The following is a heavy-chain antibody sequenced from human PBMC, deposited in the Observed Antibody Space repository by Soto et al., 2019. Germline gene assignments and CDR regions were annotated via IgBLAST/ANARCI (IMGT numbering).Heavy chain of an antibody. V-gene: IGHV4-30-4*01. CDR1: GDSISSNNNY. D-gene: IGHD5-18*01. CDR2: ISYSGTT. CDR3: ARGRGYSYGLDS. Sequence: QVQLQESGPGLVKPSQTLSLTCTVSGDSISSNNNYWSWIRQPPGEGLEWIGFISYSGTTSDSPSLKSRVAISLDTSKNQFSLSLSSVTAADTAVYYCARGRGYSYGLDSWGQGTLVTVSS. J-gene: IGHJ5*01.